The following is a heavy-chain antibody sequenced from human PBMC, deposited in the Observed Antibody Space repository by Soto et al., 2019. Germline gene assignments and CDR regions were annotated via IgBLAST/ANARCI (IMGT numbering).Heavy chain of an antibody. CDR3: ARGTMVRGTLDPGISGPLDY. J-gene: IGHJ4*02. V-gene: IGHV3-13*01. D-gene: IGHD3-10*01. Sequence: EVQLVESGGGLVQPGGSLRLACAASGFTVSSYDMHWVRQVTGKGLEWVSTLGAGGDTYFPDSVKCRFTISRENAKNSLYLQMNSLRAGDTAVYYCARGTMVRGTLDPGISGPLDYWGQGTLVAVSS. CDR2: LGAGGDT. CDR1: GFTVSSYD.